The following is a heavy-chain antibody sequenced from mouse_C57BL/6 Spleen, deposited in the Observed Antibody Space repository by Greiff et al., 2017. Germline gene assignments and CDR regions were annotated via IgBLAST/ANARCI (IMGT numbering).Heavy chain of an antibody. D-gene: IGHD1-1*01. CDR1: GFTFSSYG. V-gene: IGHV5-6*01. Sequence: EVKLVESGGDLVKPGGSLKLSCAASGFTFSSYGMSWVRQTPDKRLEWVATISSGGSYTYSPDSVKGRFTISRDNAKNTLYLQMSSLKSEDTAMYYCARDGYYGSKGDYFDYWGQGTTLTVSS. CDR2: ISSGGSYT. J-gene: IGHJ2*01. CDR3: ARDGYYGSKGDYFDY.